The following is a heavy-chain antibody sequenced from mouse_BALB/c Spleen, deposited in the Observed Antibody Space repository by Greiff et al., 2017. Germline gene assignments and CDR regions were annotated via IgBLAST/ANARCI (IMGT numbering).Heavy chain of an antibody. V-gene: IGHV2-6-5*01. Sequence: VKLQESGPGLVAPSQSLSITCTVSGFSLTDYGVSWIRQPPGKGLEWLGVIWGGGSTYYNSALKSRLSISKDNSKSQVFLKMNSLQTDDTAMYYCAKRAYDYGSTAAMDYWGQGTSVTVSS. CDR2: IWGGGST. CDR3: AKRAYDYGSTAAMDY. D-gene: IGHD1-1*01. CDR1: GFSLTDYG. J-gene: IGHJ4*01.